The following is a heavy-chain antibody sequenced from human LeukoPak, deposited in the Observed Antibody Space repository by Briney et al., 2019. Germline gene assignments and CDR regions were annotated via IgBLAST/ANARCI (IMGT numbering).Heavy chain of an antibody. CDR1: GFTFSSYS. Sequence: GGSLRLSCAASGFTFSSYSMNWVRQAPGKGLEWVSYISSSSSTIYYADSVKGRFTISRDNAKNSLYLQMNSLRAEDTAVYYCARDEIGLTGYYGMDVWGQGATVTVSS. D-gene: IGHD3-9*01. V-gene: IGHV3-48*04. CDR3: ARDEIGLTGYYGMDV. J-gene: IGHJ6*02. CDR2: ISSSSSTI.